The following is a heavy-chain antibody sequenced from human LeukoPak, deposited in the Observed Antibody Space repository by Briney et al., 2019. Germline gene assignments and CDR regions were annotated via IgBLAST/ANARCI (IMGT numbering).Heavy chain of an antibody. D-gene: IGHD1-26*01. CDR1: GGSFSGYY. CDR2: INHSGST. Sequence: SETLSLTCGVSGGSFSGYYWSWIRQPPGKGLEWVGEINHSGSTNYNPSLKSRVTISVDTSKNQFSLKLSSVTAADTAVYYCARDVVGGGNFDYWGQGTLVSVSS. J-gene: IGHJ4*02. CDR3: ARDVVGGGNFDY. V-gene: IGHV4-34*01.